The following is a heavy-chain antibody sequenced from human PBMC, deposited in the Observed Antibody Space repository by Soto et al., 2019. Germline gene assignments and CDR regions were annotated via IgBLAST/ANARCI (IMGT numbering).Heavy chain of an antibody. CDR1: GGTFDIFS. V-gene: IGHV1-69*01. J-gene: IGHJ5*02. Sequence: QVQLVQSGAEVKKPGSSVKVSCKASGGTFDIFSIRWVRQAPGQGLERMGGIIPIFGTAEYSQKFQGRVTITADESTSTSYMELSSLRFEDTAVYYCAKENRDDDSGWYSSTDWFDPWGQGTLVTVSS. D-gene: IGHD6-19*01. CDR2: IIPIFGTA. CDR3: AKENRDDDSGWYSSTDWFDP.